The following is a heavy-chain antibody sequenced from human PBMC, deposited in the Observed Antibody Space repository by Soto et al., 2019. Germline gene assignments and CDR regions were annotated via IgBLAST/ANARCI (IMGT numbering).Heavy chain of an antibody. CDR1: GGSISSSSYY. J-gene: IGHJ5*02. V-gene: IGHV4-39*01. CDR3: ARHPLTGTTCWFDP. D-gene: IGHD1-7*01. Sequence: SETLSPTCTVSGGSISSSSYYWGWIRQPPGKGLEWIGSIYYSGSTYYNPSLKSRVTISVDTSRNQFSLKLSSVTAADTAVYYCARHPLTGTTCWFDPWGQGTLVTV. CDR2: IYYSGST.